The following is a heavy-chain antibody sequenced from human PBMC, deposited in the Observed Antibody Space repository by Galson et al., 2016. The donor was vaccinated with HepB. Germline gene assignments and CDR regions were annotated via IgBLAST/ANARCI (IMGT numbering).Heavy chain of an antibody. V-gene: IGHV4-39*01. Sequence: SETLSLTCTVPGDSIRSSNYYWGWIRQPPGKGLEWIANIYYSGTTHYNPSLKSRVTISVDTSKNQFSLRVTSVYAADTAVYYCARLVTTMPTSNTRIHAFDIWGQGTMVTVSS. CDR2: IYYSGTT. CDR3: ARLVTTMPTSNTRIHAFDI. J-gene: IGHJ3*02. D-gene: IGHD5-12*01. CDR1: GDSIRSSNYY.